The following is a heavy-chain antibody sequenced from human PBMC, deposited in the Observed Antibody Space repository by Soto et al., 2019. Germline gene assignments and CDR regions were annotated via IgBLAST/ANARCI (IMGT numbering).Heavy chain of an antibody. CDR3: ARDRPLHEYSGYVIHYYGMDV. V-gene: IGHV3-53*01. CDR1: GFTVSSNY. D-gene: IGHD5-12*01. Sequence: GGSLRLSCAASGFTVSSNYMSWVRQAPGKGLEWVSVIYSGGSTYYADSVKGRFPISRGNSKNTLYLQMNSLRAEDTAVYYCARDRPLHEYSGYVIHYYGMDVWGQGTTVTVSS. J-gene: IGHJ6*02. CDR2: IYSGGST.